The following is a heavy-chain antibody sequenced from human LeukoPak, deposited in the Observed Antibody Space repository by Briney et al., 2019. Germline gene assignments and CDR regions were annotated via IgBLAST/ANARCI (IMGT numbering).Heavy chain of an antibody. CDR2: IYYSGST. D-gene: IGHD3-16*01. CDR3: ARHTPTALAVGYYYGMDV. J-gene: IGHJ6*02. Sequence: PSETLSLTCTVSGGSISNFYWSWIRQPPGKGLEWIVYIYYSGSTNYNPSLKSRLTISVDTSKNQFSLKLSSVTAADTAVYYCARHTPTALAVGYYYGMDVWGQGTTVTVSS. CDR1: GGSISNFY. V-gene: IGHV4-59*08.